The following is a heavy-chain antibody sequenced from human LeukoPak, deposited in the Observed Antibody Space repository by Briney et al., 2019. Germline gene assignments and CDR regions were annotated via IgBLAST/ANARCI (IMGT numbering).Heavy chain of an antibody. CDR3: ARLSRMAVGGPFYFDF. V-gene: IGHV4-61*03. CDR2: IYDSGTT. J-gene: IGHJ4*02. CDR1: EGSVSSGDYS. D-gene: IGHD6-19*01. Sequence: SETLSLTCTVSEGSVSSGDYSWNWIRQSPGEGLEWIGHIYDSGTTHYNPSLKNRVSLSIDTSKNHFSLTLTSVAAADTAVYYCARLSRMAVGGPFYFDFWGQGTLVTVSS.